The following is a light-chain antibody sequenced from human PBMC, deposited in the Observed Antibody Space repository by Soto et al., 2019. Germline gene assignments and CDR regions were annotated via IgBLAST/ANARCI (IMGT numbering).Light chain of an antibody. V-gene: IGKV1-27*01. J-gene: IGKJ1*01. CDR1: QGISNY. CDR3: QKYNSAPMT. Sequence: DIKMTQSPSSLSASVGDRVTITCRASQGISNYLAWYQQKPGKVPKLLIYAASTLQSGVPFRFSGSGSGTDFNRTISSLQTEDVGTFFCQKYNSAPMTFSQGTKVEIK. CDR2: AAS.